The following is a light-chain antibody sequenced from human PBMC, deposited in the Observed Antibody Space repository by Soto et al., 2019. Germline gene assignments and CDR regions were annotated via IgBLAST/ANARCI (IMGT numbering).Light chain of an antibody. Sequence: EIVLTQSPDTLSLSPGEGATLSCRASQSVTNSYLAWYQQKPGQAPRLLIYGASTRATGIPARFSGSGSGTEFTLTISSLQSEDFAVYYCQQYNNWPRTFGQGTKVDIK. V-gene: IGKV3-15*01. CDR1: QSVTNSY. CDR2: GAS. CDR3: QQYNNWPRT. J-gene: IGKJ1*01.